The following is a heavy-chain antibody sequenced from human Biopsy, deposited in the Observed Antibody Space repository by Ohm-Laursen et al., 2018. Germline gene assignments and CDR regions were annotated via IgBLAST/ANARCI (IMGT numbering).Heavy chain of an antibody. CDR2: IYYSGNT. J-gene: IGHJ4*02. CDR1: GVSINGGRYY. D-gene: IGHD3-3*01. CDR3: ARQVDFWSGYVDY. V-gene: IGHV4-39*01. Sequence: GTLSLTCTVSGVSINGGRYYWNWIRHHPGKGLEWIGNIYYSGNTDYSPSLKSRVTISVDTSNNQFSLKLRSVTAADTAVYYCARQVDFWSGYVDYWGQGTLVAVSS.